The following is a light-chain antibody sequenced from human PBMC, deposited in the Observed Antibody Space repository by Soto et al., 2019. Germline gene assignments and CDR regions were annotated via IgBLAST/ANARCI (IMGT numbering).Light chain of an antibody. Sequence: DIQMTQSPSSVSASVGDRVTITCRASQAIDSWLAWYQQKPGEAPKLLIFTGSLLHSGVPPRFSGSGSGTDFTLTISSLQPEDFATYYCHQSLSFPPTFGQVTKV. CDR1: QAIDSW. CDR3: HQSLSFPPT. CDR2: TGS. J-gene: IGKJ1*01. V-gene: IGKV1-12*01.